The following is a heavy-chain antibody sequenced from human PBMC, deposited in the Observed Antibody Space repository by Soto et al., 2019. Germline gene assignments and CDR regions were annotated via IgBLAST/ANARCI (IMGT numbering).Heavy chain of an antibody. V-gene: IGHV4-31*03. Sequence: QVQLQESGPGLVKPSQTLSLTCTVSGGSISSGGYYWSWIRQHPGKGLEWIGYIYYSGSTYYNPSLKSRVTISVDTAKHQYSLKLSSVTAADTAVYYCASSGPDRGYSYGPFYYGMDVWGQGTTVTVSS. D-gene: IGHD5-18*01. CDR1: GGSISSGGYY. CDR3: ASSGPDRGYSYGPFYYGMDV. J-gene: IGHJ6*02. CDR2: IYYSGST.